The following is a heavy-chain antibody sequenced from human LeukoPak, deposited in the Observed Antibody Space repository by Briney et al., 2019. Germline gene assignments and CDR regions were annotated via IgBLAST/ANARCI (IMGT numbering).Heavy chain of an antibody. V-gene: IGHV4-59*12. CDR2: IYYTGST. D-gene: IGHD6-19*01. CDR3: ARGLGAVAGYIGTNRTRGGYYFDY. J-gene: IGHJ4*02. CDR1: GGSISNYY. Sequence: SETLSLTCTVSGGSISNYYWTWIRQPPGKGLEWIGYIYYTGSTNYNPSLKSRVTISVDTSKNQFSLKLSSVSAAHTAVYYSARGLGAVAGYIGTNRTRGGYYFDYWGQGTLVTVSS.